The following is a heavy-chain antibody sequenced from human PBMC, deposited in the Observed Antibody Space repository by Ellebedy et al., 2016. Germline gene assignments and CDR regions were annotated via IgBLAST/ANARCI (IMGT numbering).Heavy chain of an antibody. CDR2: INHSGST. Sequence: SETLSLXXAVYGGSFSGYYWSWIRQPPGKGLEWIGEINHSGSTNYNPSLKSRVTISVDTSKNQFSLKLSSVTAADTAVYYCARGLRYSYGRMYYYYYMDVWGKGTTVTVSS. V-gene: IGHV4-34*01. D-gene: IGHD5-18*01. CDR1: GGSFSGYY. CDR3: ARGLRYSYGRMYYYYYMDV. J-gene: IGHJ6*03.